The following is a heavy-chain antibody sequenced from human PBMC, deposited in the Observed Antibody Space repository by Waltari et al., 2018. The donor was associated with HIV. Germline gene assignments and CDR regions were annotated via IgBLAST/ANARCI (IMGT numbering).Heavy chain of an antibody. V-gene: IGHV1-24*01. Sequence: VHQIQSDATWKNHESSVRVSCRFAGCTLGQLSTHWGRQAPENGLEWMGGFDPEDGETIYAQKFQGRVTMTEDTSTDTAYMELSSLRSEDTAVYYCAITMIVVVSRTVAFDIWGQGTMVTVSS. CDR2: FDPEDGET. CDR3: AITMIVVVSRTVAFDI. J-gene: IGHJ3*02. D-gene: IGHD3-22*01. CDR1: GCTLGQLS.